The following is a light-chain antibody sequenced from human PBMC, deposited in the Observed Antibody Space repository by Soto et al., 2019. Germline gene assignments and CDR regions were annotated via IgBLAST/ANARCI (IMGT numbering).Light chain of an antibody. CDR3: QQYGRTGT. V-gene: IGKV3-20*01. CDR1: QSVSSSY. Sequence: EIVLTQSPGTLSLSPGERATLSCRASQSVSSSYLAWYQQKPDQAPRLLIYGASSRATGITDRFRGSGSGTDFTLTISRLEPEDFAVYYCQQYGRTGTFGQGTKVEFK. J-gene: IGKJ1*01. CDR2: GAS.